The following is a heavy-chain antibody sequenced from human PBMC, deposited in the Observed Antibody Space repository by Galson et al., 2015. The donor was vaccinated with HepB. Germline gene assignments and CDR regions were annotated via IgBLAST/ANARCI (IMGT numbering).Heavy chain of an antibody. D-gene: IGHD2-2*01. CDR1: GFTFSTYA. Sequence: SLRLSCAASGFTFSTYAMSWVRQAPGKGLEWVSAISGSGGSTYYADSVKGRFIISRDNSKNTLYLQMNSLRAEDTAVYFCARDSSVRGSFAYWGQGTLVTVSS. CDR3: ARDSSVRGSFAY. J-gene: IGHJ4*02. CDR2: ISGSGGST. V-gene: IGHV3-23*01.